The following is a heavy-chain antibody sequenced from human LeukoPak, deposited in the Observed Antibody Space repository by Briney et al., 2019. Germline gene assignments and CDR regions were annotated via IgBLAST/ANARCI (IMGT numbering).Heavy chain of an antibody. V-gene: IGHV3-23*01. CDR2: IIASGITT. CDR3: AREALGFDP. Sequence: PGGSLRLSCAASGFTFSSYPMSWVRQAPGKGLEWVSVIIASGITTFYADPVKGRFTISRDNAKNSLYLQMNSLRAEDTAVYYCAREALGFDPWGQGTLVTVSS. J-gene: IGHJ5*02. CDR1: GFTFSSYP.